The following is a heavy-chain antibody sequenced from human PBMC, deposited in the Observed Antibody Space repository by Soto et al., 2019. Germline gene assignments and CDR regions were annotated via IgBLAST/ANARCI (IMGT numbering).Heavy chain of an antibody. CDR2: IIPIFGTA. CDR3: ARLRTNRERFQDNYSDY. J-gene: IGHJ4*02. D-gene: IGHD1-1*01. Sequence: KACGVGIRSNSMCSVRHAPGQGLEWMGGIIPIFGTANYAQKFQGRVTITADESTSTAYMELSSLRSEDTAVYYCARLRTNRERFQDNYSDYWRQGTLVIVSS. V-gene: IGHV1-69*01. CDR1: GVGIRSNS.